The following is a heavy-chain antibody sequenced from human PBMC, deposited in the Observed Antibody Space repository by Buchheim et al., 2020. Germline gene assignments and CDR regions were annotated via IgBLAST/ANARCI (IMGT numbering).Heavy chain of an antibody. D-gene: IGHD3-3*01. CDR3: ARESYYDFWSGNYYYYYYMDV. CDR1: GFTFSSYW. J-gene: IGHJ6*03. V-gene: IGHV3-7*01. Sequence: EVQLVESGGGLVQPGGSLRLSCAASGFTFSSYWMSWVRQAPGKGLEWVANIKQDGSEKYYVDSVKGRFTISRDNAKNPLYLQMNSLRAEDTAVYYCARESYYDFWSGNYYYYYYMDVWGKGTT. CDR2: IKQDGSEK.